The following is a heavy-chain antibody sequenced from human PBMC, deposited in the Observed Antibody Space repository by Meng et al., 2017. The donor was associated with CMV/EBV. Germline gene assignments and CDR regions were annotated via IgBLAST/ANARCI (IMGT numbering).Heavy chain of an antibody. J-gene: IGHJ4*02. V-gene: IGHV5-51*01. CDR2: IYPGDSDT. Sequence: KVSCKGSGYSFTSYWIGWVRQIPGKGLEWMGIIYPGDSDTRYSPSFQGQVTISADKSISTAYLQWSSLKASDTAMYYCARSPTFTYCGGDCYLAYFDYWGQGTLVTVSS. D-gene: IGHD2-21*01. CDR1: GYSFTSYW. CDR3: ARSPTFTYCGGDCYLAYFDY.